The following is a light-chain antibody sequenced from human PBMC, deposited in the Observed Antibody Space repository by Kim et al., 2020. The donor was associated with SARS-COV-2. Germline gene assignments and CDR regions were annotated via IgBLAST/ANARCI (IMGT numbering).Light chain of an antibody. CDR1: QSISSW. CDR2: DAS. CDR3: QQYNSYSWT. J-gene: IGKJ1*01. V-gene: IGKV1-5*01. Sequence: APVGDRATIPCRASQSISSWLTWYQQRPGKAPKLLIYDASSLESGVPSRFSGSGSGTEFTLTISSLQPDDFATYYCQQYNSYSWTFGQGTKVDIK.